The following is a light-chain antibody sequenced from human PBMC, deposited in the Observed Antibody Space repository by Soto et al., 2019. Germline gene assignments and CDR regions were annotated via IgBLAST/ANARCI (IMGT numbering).Light chain of an antibody. CDR2: HAS. Sequence: DIQMTQSPSTLSASVGDRVTITCRASQSISSWLAWYQQKPGKAPKLLIYHASSLESGVPSRFSGSGSGTEFNLTISSLQPDDFATYYCQQYNSYSPWTFDQGTKVEIK. CDR1: QSISSW. CDR3: QQYNSYSPWT. J-gene: IGKJ1*01. V-gene: IGKV1-5*01.